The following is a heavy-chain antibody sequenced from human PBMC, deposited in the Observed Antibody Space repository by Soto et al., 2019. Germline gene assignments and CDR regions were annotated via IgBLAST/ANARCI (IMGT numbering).Heavy chain of an antibody. CDR2: IVVGSGNT. D-gene: IGHD6-13*01. CDR1: GFTFTSSA. J-gene: IGHJ6*02. V-gene: IGHV1-58*01. CDR3: AAGRAAAGNYYYYYGMDV. Sequence: SVKVSCKASGFTFTSSAVQWVRQARGQRLEWIGWIVVGSGNTNYAQKFQERVTITRDMSTSTAYMELSSLRSEDTAVYYCAAGRAAAGNYYYYYGMDVWGQGTTVTVSS.